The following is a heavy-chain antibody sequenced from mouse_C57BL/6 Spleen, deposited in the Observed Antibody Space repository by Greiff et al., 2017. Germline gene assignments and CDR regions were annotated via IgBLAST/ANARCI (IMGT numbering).Heavy chain of an antibody. J-gene: IGHJ1*03. V-gene: IGHV1-50*01. Sequence: VQLQQPGAELVKPGASVKLSCKASGYTFTSYWMQWVKQRPGQGLEWIGEIDPSDSYTNYNQKSKGKATLTVDTSSSTAYMQLSSLTSEDSAVYYCARDLRGSSYGYFDVWGTGTTVTVSS. CDR3: ARDLRGSSYGYFDV. D-gene: IGHD1-1*01. CDR1: GYTFTSYW. CDR2: IDPSDSYT.